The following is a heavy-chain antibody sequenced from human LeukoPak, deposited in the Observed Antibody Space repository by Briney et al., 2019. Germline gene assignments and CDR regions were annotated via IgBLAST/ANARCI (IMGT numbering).Heavy chain of an antibody. CDR3: ARSVAATPCNWFDP. D-gene: IGHD2-15*01. Sequence: ASVKVSCKASGYTFTGYYIHWVRQAPGQGLEWMGWINPNSGDTNYAQKFQGRVTMTRDTSISTAYMELSRLTSGDTTVYYCARSVAATPCNWFDPWGQGTLVTVSS. J-gene: IGHJ5*02. CDR2: INPNSGDT. CDR1: GYTFTGYY. V-gene: IGHV1-2*02.